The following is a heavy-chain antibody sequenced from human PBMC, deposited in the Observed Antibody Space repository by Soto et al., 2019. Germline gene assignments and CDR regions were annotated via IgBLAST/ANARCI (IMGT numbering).Heavy chain of an antibody. Sequence: ASVKVSCKASGYTFTSYYMHWVRQAPGQGLEWMGIINPSGGSTSYAQKFQGRVTMTRDTSTSTVYMELSSLRSEDTAVYYCARGGYCSGGSCYGSYYFDYWGQGTLVTVSS. J-gene: IGHJ4*02. CDR3: ARGGYCSGGSCYGSYYFDY. V-gene: IGHV1-46*01. D-gene: IGHD2-15*01. CDR1: GYTFTSYY. CDR2: INPSGGST.